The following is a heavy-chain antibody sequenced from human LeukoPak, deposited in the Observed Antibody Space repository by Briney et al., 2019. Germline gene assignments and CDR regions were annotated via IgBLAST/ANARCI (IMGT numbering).Heavy chain of an antibody. J-gene: IGHJ3*02. CDR3: ARESQFYCSGGSCYGEDAFDI. Sequence: GESLKISCKGSGYIFTSYWIGWVRQMPGKGLEWMGVIYPGDSDTRYSPSFQGQVTISADKSISTAYLQWSSLKASDTAMYYCARESQFYCSGGSCYGEDAFDIWGQGTMVTVSS. CDR2: IYPGDSDT. V-gene: IGHV5-51*01. CDR1: GYIFTSYW. D-gene: IGHD2-15*01.